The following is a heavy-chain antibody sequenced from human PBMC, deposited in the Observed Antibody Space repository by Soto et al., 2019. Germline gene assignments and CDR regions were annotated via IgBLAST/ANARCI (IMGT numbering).Heavy chain of an antibody. J-gene: IGHJ6*04. CDR1: GFTFDDYA. V-gene: IGHV3-9*03. Sequence: VQLVESGGGLVQPGRSLRLSCAASGFTFDDYAMHWVRQAPGKGLEWVSGISWNSGIIGYADSVKGRFTISRDNAKNSLYLQMNSLRAEDMALYYCGKEIEMATYNGMDVWGEGTTVTVSS. CDR2: ISWNSGII. CDR3: GKEIEMATYNGMDV. D-gene: IGHD5-12*01.